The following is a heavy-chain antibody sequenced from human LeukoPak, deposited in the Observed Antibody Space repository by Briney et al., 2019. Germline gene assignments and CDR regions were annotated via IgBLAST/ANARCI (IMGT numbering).Heavy chain of an antibody. D-gene: IGHD6-13*01. J-gene: IGHJ3*02. V-gene: IGHV4-30-4*01. Sequence: SQTLSLTCTVSGGSISSGDYYWSWIRQLPGKGLEWIGYIYYSGSTYYNPSLKSRVTISVDTSKNQFSLKLSSVTAADTAVYYCAREGSSSWTSHDAFDIWGQGTMVTVSS. CDR1: GGSISSGDYY. CDR2: IYYSGST. CDR3: AREGSSSWTSHDAFDI.